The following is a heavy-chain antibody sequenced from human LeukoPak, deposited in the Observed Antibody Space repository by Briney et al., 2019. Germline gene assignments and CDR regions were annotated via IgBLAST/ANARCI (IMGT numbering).Heavy chain of an antibody. V-gene: IGHV4-34*01. CDR1: GGSFSGYY. CDR3: ARPLEWFGELSYAFDI. D-gene: IGHD3-10*01. CDR2: INHSGST. Sequence: SETLSLTCAVYGGSFSGYYWSWIRQPPGKGLEWIGEINHSGSTNYNPSLKSRVTMSVDTSKNQFSLKLSSVTAADTAVYYCARPLEWFGELSYAFDIWGQGTMVTVSS. J-gene: IGHJ3*02.